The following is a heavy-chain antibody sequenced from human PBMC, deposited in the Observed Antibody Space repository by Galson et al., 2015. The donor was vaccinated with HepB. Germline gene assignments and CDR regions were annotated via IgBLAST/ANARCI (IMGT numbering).Heavy chain of an antibody. J-gene: IGHJ3*02. V-gene: IGHV4-61*01. CDR2: IYYSGST. CDR1: GGSVSSGSYY. CDR3: ARDDSPNSGGGAFDI. D-gene: IGHD3-16*01. Sequence: ETLSLSCTVSGGSVSSGSYYWSWIRQPPGKGLEWIGYIYYSGSTNYNPSLKSRVTISVDTSKNQFSLKLSSVTAADTAVYYCARDDSPNSGGGAFDIWGQGTMVTVSS.